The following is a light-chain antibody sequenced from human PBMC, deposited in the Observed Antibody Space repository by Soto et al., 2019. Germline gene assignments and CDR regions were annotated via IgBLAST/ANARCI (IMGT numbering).Light chain of an antibody. CDR3: QQYHNWPPT. V-gene: IGKV3-11*01. CDR2: DAS. Sequence: ETVLKQSPATLSLAPGERATLSCRASQSVSSYLAWYQQKPGQAPRLIIYDASNRSTGITASFSGSGSGTDFILTITSLQSEYFVVYYYQQYHNWPPTFGQGTKVDIK. CDR1: QSVSSY. J-gene: IGKJ1*01.